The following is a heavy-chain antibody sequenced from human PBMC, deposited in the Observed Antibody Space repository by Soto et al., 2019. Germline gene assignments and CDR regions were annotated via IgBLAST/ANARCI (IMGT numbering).Heavy chain of an antibody. CDR3: ARVRHGDS. CDR1: GYTFTTYG. V-gene: IGHV1-18*01. Sequence: QVHLVQSGAEVKRPGASVKVSCKGSGYTFTTYGITWVRQAPGQGLEWVGWISAHNGNTNYAQKLQGRVTVTRDTSTSTAYMELRSLRSDYTAVYSCARVRHGDSWGQGALVTVSS. CDR2: ISAHNGNT. J-gene: IGHJ4*02.